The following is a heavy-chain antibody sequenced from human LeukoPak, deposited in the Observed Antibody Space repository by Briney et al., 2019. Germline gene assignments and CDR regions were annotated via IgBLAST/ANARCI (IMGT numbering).Heavy chain of an antibody. V-gene: IGHV3-11*04. CDR1: GFTFSDYY. CDR3: AKINVDTAMVFAFDI. CDR2: ISSSGSTI. J-gene: IGHJ3*02. D-gene: IGHD5-18*01. Sequence: GGSLRLSCAASGFTFSDYYMSWIRQAPGKGLEWVSYISSSGSTIYYADSVKGRFTISRDNAKNSLYLQMNSLRAEDTAVYYCAKINVDTAMVFAFDIWGQGTMVTVSS.